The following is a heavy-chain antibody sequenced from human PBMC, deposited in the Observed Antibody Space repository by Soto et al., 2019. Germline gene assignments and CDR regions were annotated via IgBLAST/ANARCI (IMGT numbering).Heavy chain of an antibody. V-gene: IGHV3-9*01. CDR2: ISWNSGSI. Sequence: SLRLSCAASGFTFDDYAMHWVRQAPGKGLKWVSGISWNSGSIGYADSVKGRFTISRDNAKNSLYLQMNSLRAEDTALYYCAKDPDYGGNSGHCDYWGQGTLVTVSS. D-gene: IGHD4-17*01. CDR3: AKDPDYGGNSGHCDY. CDR1: GFTFDDYA. J-gene: IGHJ4*02.